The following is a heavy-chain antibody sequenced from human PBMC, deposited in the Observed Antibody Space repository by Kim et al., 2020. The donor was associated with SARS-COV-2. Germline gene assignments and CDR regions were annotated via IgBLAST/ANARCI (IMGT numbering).Heavy chain of an antibody. CDR1: GYTLTELS. Sequence: ASVKVSCKVSGYTLTELSMHWVRQAPGKGLEWMGGFDPEDGETIYAQKFQGRVTMTEDTSTDTAYMELSSLRSEDTAVYYCATGKSSGWGGRVRYYYYYYGMDVWGQGTTVTVSS. J-gene: IGHJ6*02. CDR2: FDPEDGET. CDR3: ATGKSSGWGGRVRYYYYYYGMDV. V-gene: IGHV1-24*01. D-gene: IGHD6-19*01.